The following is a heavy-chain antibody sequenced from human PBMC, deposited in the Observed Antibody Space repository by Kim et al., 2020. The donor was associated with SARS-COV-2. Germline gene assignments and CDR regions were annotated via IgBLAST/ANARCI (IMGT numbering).Heavy chain of an antibody. D-gene: IGHD3-10*01. CDR2: GNGNP. CDR3: ARYRGFDY. Sequence: GNGNPKYSQKFQGRVTLTRDTSASTAYMELSSLRSEDTAVYYCARYRGFDYWGQGTLVTVSS. J-gene: IGHJ4*02. V-gene: IGHV1-3*01.